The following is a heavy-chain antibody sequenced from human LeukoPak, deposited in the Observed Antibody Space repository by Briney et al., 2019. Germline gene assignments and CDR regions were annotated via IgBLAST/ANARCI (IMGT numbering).Heavy chain of an antibody. D-gene: IGHD2-15*01. CDR1: GFTFSSYG. CDR3: AKEGGHCSGGSCYNFDY. CDR2: IRYDGSNK. J-gene: IGHJ4*02. Sequence: GGSLRLSCAASGFTFSSYGMHWVRQAPGKGLEWVAFIRYDGSNKYYADSVKGRFTISRDNSKNTLYLQMNSLRAEDTALYYCAKEGGHCSGGSCYNFDYWGQGTLVTVSS. V-gene: IGHV3-30*02.